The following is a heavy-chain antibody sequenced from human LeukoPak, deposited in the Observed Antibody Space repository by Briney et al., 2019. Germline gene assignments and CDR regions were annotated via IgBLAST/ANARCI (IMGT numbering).Heavy chain of an antibody. Sequence: GRSLRLSCAASGSTFSTYGMHWVRQAPGKGLEWVAVISFDGSNKYYGDSVKGRFTISRDNSKNTLYLQMNSLRVEDTAVYYCARESCITICYGVDYWGQGTLVTVSS. V-gene: IGHV3-33*01. J-gene: IGHJ4*02. CDR1: GSTFSTYG. D-gene: IGHD2-2*01. CDR2: ISFDGSNK. CDR3: ARESCITICYGVDY.